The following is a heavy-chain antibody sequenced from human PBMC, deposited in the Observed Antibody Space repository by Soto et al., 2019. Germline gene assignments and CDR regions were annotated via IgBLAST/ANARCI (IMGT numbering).Heavy chain of an antibody. J-gene: IGHJ6*02. D-gene: IGHD3-3*01. CDR1: GYTLTELS. V-gene: IGHV1-24*01. CDR2: FDPEDGET. CDR3: ATSYESVVDFWSGYPYGMDV. Sequence: GASVKVSWKVSGYTLTELSMHWVRQAPGKGLEWMGGFDPEDGETIYAQKFQGRVTMTEDTSTDTAYMELSSLRSEDTAVYYCATSYESVVDFWSGYPYGMDVWGQGTTVTVSS.